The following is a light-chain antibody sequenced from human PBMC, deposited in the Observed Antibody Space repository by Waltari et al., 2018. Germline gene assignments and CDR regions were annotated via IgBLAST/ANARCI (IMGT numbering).Light chain of an antibody. J-gene: IGKJ4*01. CDR3: MQSLDLPLT. CDR1: QSLLDGDGKTF. Sequence: IVLPQTPLSLSVPPGKSASLTRKSRQSLLDGDGKTFLYWYLQKPGQPPQLLIYEVSNRFSGVPDRFSGRGSGTDFTLRISRVEAEDAGLYYSMQSLDLPLTFGGGTKVEIK. V-gene: IGKV2D-29*01. CDR2: EVS.